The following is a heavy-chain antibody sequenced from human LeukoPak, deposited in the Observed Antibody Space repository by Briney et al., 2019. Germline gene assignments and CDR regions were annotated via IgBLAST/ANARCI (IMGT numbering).Heavy chain of an antibody. CDR2: ICYSGST. CDR3: ARRLDSYFAPFDY. Sequence: PSETLSLTCTVSGGSISSSSYYWGWIRQPPGKGLEWIGSICYSGSTYYNPSLKSRVTISVDTSKNQFSLKLSSVTAADTAVYYCARRLDSYFAPFDYWGQGTLVTVSS. D-gene: IGHD5-18*01. J-gene: IGHJ4*02. V-gene: IGHV4-39*01. CDR1: GGSISSSSYY.